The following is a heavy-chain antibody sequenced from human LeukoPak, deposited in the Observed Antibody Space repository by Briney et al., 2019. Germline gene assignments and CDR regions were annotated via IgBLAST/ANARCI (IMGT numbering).Heavy chain of an antibody. CDR2: IYYSGST. V-gene: IGHV4-39*07. Sequence: PSETLSLTCTVSGGSISSSSYYWGWIRQPPGKGLEWIGSIYYSGSTYYNPSLKSRVTISVDTSKNEFSLKLSSVTAADTAMYYCARNQHSYDSSDPGYWYFDLWGRGTLVTVSS. CDR3: ARNQHSYDSSDPGYWYFDL. J-gene: IGHJ2*01. D-gene: IGHD3-22*01. CDR1: GGSISSSSYY.